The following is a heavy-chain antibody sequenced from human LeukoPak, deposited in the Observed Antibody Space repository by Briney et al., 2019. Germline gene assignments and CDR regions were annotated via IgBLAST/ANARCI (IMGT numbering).Heavy chain of an antibody. D-gene: IGHD4-17*01. CDR1: GFTFNSYS. V-gene: IGHV3-21*01. J-gene: IGHJ3*02. CDR3: ARGVGWNYGDDAFDI. Sequence: GGSLRLSCAASGFTFNSYSMNWVRQAPGKGLEWVSSISSSSSYIYYADSVKGRFTISRDNAKNSLYLQMNSLRAEDTAVYYCARGVGWNYGDDAFDIWGQGTMVTVSS. CDR2: ISSSSSYI.